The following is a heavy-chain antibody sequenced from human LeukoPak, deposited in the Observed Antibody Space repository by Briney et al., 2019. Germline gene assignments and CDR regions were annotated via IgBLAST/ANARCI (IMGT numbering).Heavy chain of an antibody. CDR3: ARDLGNWGWNDF. CDR1: GFTFSSYV. J-gene: IGHJ4*02. V-gene: IGHV3-33*01. Sequence: GGSLRLSCAASGFTFSSYVMHWVRQAPGKGLEWVAVIWYDGFNKYYADSVKGRFTISRDNSKNTLYLQMNSLRAEDAAVYYCARDLGNWGWNDFWGQGTLVTVSS. D-gene: IGHD7-27*01. CDR2: IWYDGFNK.